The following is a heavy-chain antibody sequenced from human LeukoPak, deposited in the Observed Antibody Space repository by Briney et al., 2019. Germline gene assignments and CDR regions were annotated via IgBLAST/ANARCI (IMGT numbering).Heavy chain of an antibody. CDR3: ARDGFYCSGGSCYSTRVNWFDP. V-gene: IGHV4-34*01. Sequence: GSLRLSCAASGFTFSSYWSWIRQPPGKGLEWIGEINHSGSTNYNPSLKSRVTISIDTSKNQFSLKLSSVTAADTAVYYCARDGFYCSGGSCYSTRVNWFDPWGQGTLVTVSS. CDR1: GFTFSSY. J-gene: IGHJ5*02. D-gene: IGHD2-15*01. CDR2: INHSGST.